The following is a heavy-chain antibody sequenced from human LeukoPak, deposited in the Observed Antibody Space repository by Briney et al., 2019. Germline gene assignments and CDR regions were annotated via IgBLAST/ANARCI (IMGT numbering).Heavy chain of an antibody. CDR1: GFTFSSYA. J-gene: IGHJ6*02. CDR2: ISGSGGST. D-gene: IGHD6-13*01. V-gene: IGHV3-23*01. CDR3: ARDLSSSWYYYYYGMDV. Sequence: PGGSLRLSCAASGFTFSSYAMSWVRQAPGKGLEWVSAISGSGGSTHYADSVKGRLTISRDNAKNSLYLQMNSLRAEDTAVYYCARDLSSSWYYYYYGMDVWGQGTTVTVSS.